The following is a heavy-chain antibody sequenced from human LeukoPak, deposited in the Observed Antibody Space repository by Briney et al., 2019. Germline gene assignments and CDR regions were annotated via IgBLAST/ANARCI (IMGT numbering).Heavy chain of an antibody. CDR3: ARCRRGYSGYDSWPVDY. J-gene: IGHJ4*02. V-gene: IGHV4-34*01. Sequence: SETLSLTCAVYGGSFSGYYWSWIRQTPGKGLEWIGEINHSGSTNYNPSLKSRVTISVDTSKNQFSLKLSSVTAADTAVYYCARCRRGYSGYDSWPVDYWGQGTLVTVSS. D-gene: IGHD5-12*01. CDR1: GGSFSGYY. CDR2: INHSGST.